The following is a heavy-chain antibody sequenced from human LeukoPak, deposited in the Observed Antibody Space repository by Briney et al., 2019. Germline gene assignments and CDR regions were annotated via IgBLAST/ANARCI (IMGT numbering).Heavy chain of an antibody. Sequence: SETLSLTCTVSGGSISSSSYYWGWIRQPPGKGLEWIGSIYYSGSTYYNPSLKSRVTISVDTSKNQFSLKLSSVTAADTAVYYCARDLGSDDSSGYCILDYWGQGTLVTVSS. CDR2: IYYSGST. CDR1: GGSISSSSYY. J-gene: IGHJ4*02. V-gene: IGHV4-39*07. CDR3: ARDLGSDDSSGYCILDY. D-gene: IGHD3-22*01.